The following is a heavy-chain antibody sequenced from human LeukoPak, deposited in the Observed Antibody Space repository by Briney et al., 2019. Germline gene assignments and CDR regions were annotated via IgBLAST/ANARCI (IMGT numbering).Heavy chain of an antibody. V-gene: IGHV3-53*01. D-gene: IGHD4-11*01. CDR1: GFTVSSNY. CDR2: IYSGGST. CDR3: ARDFGSNGYYYGMDV. Sequence: GGSLRLSCAASGFTVSSNYMSWVRQAPGKGLEWVSVIYSGGSTYYADSVKGRFTISRDNSKNTLYLQMNSLRAEDTAVYYCARDFGSNGYYYGMDVWGQGTTVTVSS. J-gene: IGHJ6*02.